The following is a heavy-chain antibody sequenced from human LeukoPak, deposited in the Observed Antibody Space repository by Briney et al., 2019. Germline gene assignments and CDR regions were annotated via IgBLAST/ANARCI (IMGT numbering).Heavy chain of an antibody. V-gene: IGHV1-24*01. D-gene: IGHD1-26*01. J-gene: IGHJ4*02. CDR2: FDPEDGET. CDR3: ATVEWELGPGY. CDR1: GYTFTSYG. Sequence: ASVKVSCKASGYTFTSYGISWVRQAPGKGLEWTGGFDPEDGETIYAQKFQGRVTMTEDTSTDTAYMELSSLRSEDTAVYYCATVEWELGPGYWGQGTLVTVSS.